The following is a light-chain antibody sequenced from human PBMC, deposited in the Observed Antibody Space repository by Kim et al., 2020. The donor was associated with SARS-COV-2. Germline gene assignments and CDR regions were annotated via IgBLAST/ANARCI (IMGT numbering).Light chain of an antibody. CDR1: QSVSSN. CDR3: QQYDNWPPLT. CDR2: GAS. J-gene: IGKJ4*01. Sequence: EIVMTQSPATLSVSPGERATLSCRASQSVSSNLAWYQQKPGQAPRLLIYGASTRATGIPARFSGSGSGTEFTLTIRSLQSEDFAVYYCQQYDNWPPLTFGGGTKLEI. V-gene: IGKV3-15*01.